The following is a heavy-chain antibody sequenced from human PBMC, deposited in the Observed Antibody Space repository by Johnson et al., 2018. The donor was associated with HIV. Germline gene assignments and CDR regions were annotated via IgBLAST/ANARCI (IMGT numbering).Heavy chain of an antibody. Sequence: VQLVESGGVVVQPGGSLRLSCAASGFTFDDYTMHWVRQAPGKGLEWVSLISWDGGSTYYADSVKGRFTISRDNNKNSLYLQMNSLRTEDTALYYCAKDSDRYYYGSGDAFDIWGQGTMVTVFS. J-gene: IGHJ3*02. CDR1: GFTFDDYT. CDR2: ISWDGGST. D-gene: IGHD3-10*01. V-gene: IGHV3-43*01. CDR3: AKDSDRYYYGSGDAFDI.